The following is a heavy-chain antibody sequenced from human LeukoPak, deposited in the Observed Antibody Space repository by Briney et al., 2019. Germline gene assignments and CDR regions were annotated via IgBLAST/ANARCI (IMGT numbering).Heavy chain of an antibody. D-gene: IGHD3-9*01. V-gene: IGHV3-30*02. CDR1: GFTFSNCG. CDR3: AREPVSGWLSSVYFDL. CDR2: IRYDGSNK. J-gene: IGHJ2*01. Sequence: PGGSLRLSCAASGFTFSNCGMHWVRQAPGKGLEWVAFIRYDGSNKYYADSVKGRFTISRDNSKNTLYLQMNSLRAEDTAVYYCAREPVSGWLSSVYFDLWGRGTLVTVSS.